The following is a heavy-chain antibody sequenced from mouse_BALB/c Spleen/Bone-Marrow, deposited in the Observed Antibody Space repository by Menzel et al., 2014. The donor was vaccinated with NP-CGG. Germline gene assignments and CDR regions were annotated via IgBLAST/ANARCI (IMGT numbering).Heavy chain of an antibody. V-gene: IGHV1-18*01. Sequence: EVQLVESGSELVKPGASVKISCKTSGYTFTDYTMHWVKQSHGKSLEWIGHINPNIGGTNYNQKFKGKATLTLDKSSRTAYMELRSLTSEDSAVYYCTRSRYGDYWGQGTTLTVSS. CDR3: TRSRYGDY. D-gene: IGHD2-14*01. CDR2: INPNIGGT. CDR1: GYTFTDYT. J-gene: IGHJ2*01.